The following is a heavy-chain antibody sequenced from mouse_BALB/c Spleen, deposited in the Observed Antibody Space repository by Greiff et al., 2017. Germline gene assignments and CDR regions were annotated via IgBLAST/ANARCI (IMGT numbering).Heavy chain of an antibody. D-gene: IGHD2-3*01. V-gene: IGHV3-2*02. CDR3: ARCDGYYGLFAY. Sequence: EVQRVESGPGLVKPSQSLSLTCTVTGYSITSDYAWNWIRQFPGNKLEWMGYISYSGSPSYNPSLKSRISITRDTSKNQFFLQLNSVTTEDTATYYCARCDGYYGLFAYWGQGTLVTVSA. CDR2: ISYSGSP. J-gene: IGHJ3*01. CDR1: GYSITSDYA.